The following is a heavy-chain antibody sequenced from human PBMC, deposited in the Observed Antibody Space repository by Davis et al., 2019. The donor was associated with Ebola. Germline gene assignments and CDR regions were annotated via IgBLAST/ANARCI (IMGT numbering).Heavy chain of an antibody. J-gene: IGHJ6*02. V-gene: IGHV3-23*01. D-gene: IGHD3-22*01. CDR1: GFTFSSYA. CDR3: AKNQRVGGYNSYYYYGMDV. CDR2: ISGSGGST. Sequence: GESLKISCAASGFTFSSYAMSWVRQAPGKGLEWVSAISGSGGSTYYADSVKGRFTISRDNSKNTLYLQMNSLRAEDTAVYYCAKNQRVGGYNSYYYYGMDVWGQGTTVTVSS.